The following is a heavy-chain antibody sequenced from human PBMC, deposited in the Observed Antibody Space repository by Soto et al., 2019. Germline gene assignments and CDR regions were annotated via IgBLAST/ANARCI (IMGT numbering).Heavy chain of an antibody. CDR1: GFIFSSYG. CDR3: ARARYCSSTSCPHFDY. V-gene: IGHV3-33*01. CDR2: IWYDGSNK. Sequence: QVQVVESGGGVVQPGRSLRLSCAASGFIFSSYGMHWVRQAPGQGLEWVALIWYDGSNKYYADSVKGRFTISRDNSKNTLYLQMNSLRAEDTAVYYCARARYCSSTSCPHFDYWGQGTLVTVSS. D-gene: IGHD2-2*01. J-gene: IGHJ4*02.